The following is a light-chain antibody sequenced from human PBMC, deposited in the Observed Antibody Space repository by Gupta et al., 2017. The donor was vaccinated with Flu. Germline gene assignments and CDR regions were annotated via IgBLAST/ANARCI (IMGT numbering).Light chain of an antibody. CDR3: QQRNNGPPQSS. CDR1: QSVSSY. J-gene: IGKJ2*03. V-gene: IGKV3-11*01. CDR2: DAS. Sequence: ELVLTHSPATLPLSPGKRATLSCRASQSVSSYLAWYQQKPGQAPRLLIYDASNRATGIPARCSGGGGGTDLNLTISSREQEDFAVYYCQQRNNGPPQSSFGQGTKVEIK.